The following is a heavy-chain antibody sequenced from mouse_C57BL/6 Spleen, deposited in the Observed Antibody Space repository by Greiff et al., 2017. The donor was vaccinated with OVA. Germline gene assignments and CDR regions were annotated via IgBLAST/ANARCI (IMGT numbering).Heavy chain of an antibody. Sequence: EVKLMESGGGLVKPGGSLKLSCAASGFTFSSYAMSWVRQTPEKRLEWVATISDGGSYTYYPDNVKGRFTISRDNAKNNLYLQMSHLKSEDTAMYYCARDYYGSSFPYFDYGGQGTTLTVSS. CDR3: ARDYYGSSFPYFDY. CDR2: ISDGGSYT. J-gene: IGHJ2*01. V-gene: IGHV5-4*01. CDR1: GFTFSSYA. D-gene: IGHD1-1*01.